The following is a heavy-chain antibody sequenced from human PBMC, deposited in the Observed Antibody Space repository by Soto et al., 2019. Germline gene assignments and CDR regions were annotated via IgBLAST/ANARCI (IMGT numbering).Heavy chain of an antibody. Sequence: SETLSLTCAVYGGSFSGYYWSWIRQPPGKELEWIGEINHSGSTNYNPSLKSRVTISVDTSKNQFSLKLSSVTAADTAVYYCARGDNSSSSGRSYYYMDVWGKGTTVTVSS. V-gene: IGHV4-34*01. CDR1: GGSFSGYY. CDR2: INHSGST. J-gene: IGHJ6*03. CDR3: ARGDNSSSSGRSYYYMDV. D-gene: IGHD6-6*01.